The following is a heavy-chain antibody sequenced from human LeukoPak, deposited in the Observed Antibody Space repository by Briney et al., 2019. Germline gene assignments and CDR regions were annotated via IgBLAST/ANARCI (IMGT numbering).Heavy chain of an antibody. J-gene: IGHJ4*02. CDR2: ISSSGSTI. V-gene: IGHV3-48*03. Sequence: GGSLRLSCAASGFTFSSYEMNWLRQAPGQELKWVSYISSSGSTIYYADSVKGRFTISRDNAKNSLYLQMNSLRAEDTAVYYCARGAGDYDILTGYWDASDYWGQGTLVTVSS. D-gene: IGHD3-9*01. CDR3: ARGAGDYDILTGYWDASDY. CDR1: GFTFSSYE.